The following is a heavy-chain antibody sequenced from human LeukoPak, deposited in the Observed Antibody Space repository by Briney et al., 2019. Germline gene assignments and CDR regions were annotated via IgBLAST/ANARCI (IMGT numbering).Heavy chain of an antibody. CDR3: AKDGGLWVSAHWGDS. Sequence: GGSLRLSCAASGFTFSSYAMSWVRQAPGKGLEWVSALSGSGGSTYYADSVKGQFTVSRDNSKNTLFLQMNSLRAEDTAVYYCAKDGGLWVSAHWGDSWGRGTLVTVSS. J-gene: IGHJ4*02. D-gene: IGHD7-27*01. V-gene: IGHV3-23*01. CDR1: GFTFSSYA. CDR2: LSGSGGST.